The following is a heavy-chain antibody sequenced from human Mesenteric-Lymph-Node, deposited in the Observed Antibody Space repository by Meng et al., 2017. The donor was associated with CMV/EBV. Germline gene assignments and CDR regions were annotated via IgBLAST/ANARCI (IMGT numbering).Heavy chain of an antibody. CDR3: AREGPGIVVIPGALNWYFDL. V-gene: IGHV4-31*03. CDR1: GGSISSGGYY. J-gene: IGHJ2*01. CDR2: IYYSGST. Sequence: SETLSLTCTVSGGSISSGGYYWSWIRQHSGKGLEWIGYIYYSGSTNYNPSLKSRVTISLDTSKNQFSLKLSSVTAADTAVYYCAREGPGIVVIPGALNWYFDLWGRGTLVTVSS. D-gene: IGHD2-2*01.